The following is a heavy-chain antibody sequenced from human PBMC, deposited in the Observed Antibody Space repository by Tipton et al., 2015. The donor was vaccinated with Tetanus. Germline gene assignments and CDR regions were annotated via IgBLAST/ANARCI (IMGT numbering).Heavy chain of an antibody. V-gene: IGHV3-7*01. D-gene: IGHD3/OR15-3a*01. Sequence: SLRLSCTISGGSISSDRYYWGWVRQAPGKGLEWVANINRNGGGKYYVDSVKGRFTISRDEAKKSVYLEMSSLTVGDTAVYYCARDRGEDWTNFYYMDVWGKGATVIVSS. CDR3: ARDRGEDWTNFYYMDV. J-gene: IGHJ6*03. CDR1: GGSISSDRYY. CDR2: INRNGGGK.